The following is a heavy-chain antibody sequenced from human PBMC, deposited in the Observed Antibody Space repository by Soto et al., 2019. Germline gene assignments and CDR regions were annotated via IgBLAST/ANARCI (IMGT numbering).Heavy chain of an antibody. J-gene: IGHJ4*02. CDR2: IYYSGST. CDR1: GFSISSYY. CDR3: ARHADYDILTGPDY. V-gene: IGHV4-59*08. D-gene: IGHD3-9*01. Sequence: SETLSLTCTFSGFSISSYYWSWIRQPPGKGLEWIGYIYYSGSTNYNPSLKSRVTISVDTSKNQFSLKLSSVTAADTAVYYCARHADYDILTGPDYWGQGTLVTVSS.